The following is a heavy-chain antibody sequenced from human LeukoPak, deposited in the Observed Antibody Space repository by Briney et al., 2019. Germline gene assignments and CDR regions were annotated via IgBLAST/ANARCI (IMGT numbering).Heavy chain of an antibody. Sequence: PGGSLRLSCAASGFSFRSYAMNWVRQAPGKGLEWVSSISGSGGDTYYADSVKGRFTISRDNSKNTLYLQMNSLRAEDTAVYYCASMYGSGSNYFDYWGQGTLVTVSS. CDR3: ASMYGSGSNYFDY. V-gene: IGHV3-23*01. J-gene: IGHJ4*02. D-gene: IGHD3-10*01. CDR2: ISGSGGDT. CDR1: GFSFRSYA.